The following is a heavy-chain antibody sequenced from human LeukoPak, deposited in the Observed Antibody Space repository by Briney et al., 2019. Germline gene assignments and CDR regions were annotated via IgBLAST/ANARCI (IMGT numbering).Heavy chain of an antibody. J-gene: IGHJ4*02. Sequence: SGGSLRLSCAASGFTFSSYAMSWVRQAPGKGLEWVSAISGSGGSTYYADSVKGRFTISRDNSKNTLYLQMNSLRAEDTAVYYWAKLTGGYSYGTRTYYFDYWGQGTLVTVSS. CDR3: AKLTGGYSYGTRTYYFDY. CDR1: GFTFSSYA. D-gene: IGHD5-18*01. V-gene: IGHV3-23*01. CDR2: ISGSGGST.